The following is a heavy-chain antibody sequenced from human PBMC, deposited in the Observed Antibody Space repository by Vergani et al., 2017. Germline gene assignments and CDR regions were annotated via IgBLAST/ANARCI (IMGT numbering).Heavy chain of an antibody. Sequence: QVPLVQSGAEVKKPGASVKVSCKVSGYTLTELSMHWVRQAPGKGLEWMGGFDPEDGETIYAQKFQGRVTITEDTSTDTAYMELSSLISEDTAVYYCATPRLRFSYYYYYGMYVWGQGTTVTVSS. D-gene: IGHD5-12*01. V-gene: IGHV1-24*01. CDR2: FDPEDGET. J-gene: IGHJ6*02. CDR3: ATPRLRFSYYYYYGMYV. CDR1: GYTLTELS.